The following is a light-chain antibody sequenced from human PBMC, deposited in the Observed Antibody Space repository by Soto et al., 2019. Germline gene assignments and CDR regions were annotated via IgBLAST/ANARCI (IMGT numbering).Light chain of an antibody. V-gene: IGKV1-6*01. Sequence: AIQMTQSPSTLSASVGDRVTITCRASQSVSSWLAWYQQKPGKAPNLPIYAASSLQSGVPSRFRGSGSGTDFTLTISSLQPEDFEPYYCLQDYNYPLTFGQGTRLENK. CDR3: LQDYNYPLT. CDR2: AAS. J-gene: IGKJ5*01. CDR1: QSVSSW.